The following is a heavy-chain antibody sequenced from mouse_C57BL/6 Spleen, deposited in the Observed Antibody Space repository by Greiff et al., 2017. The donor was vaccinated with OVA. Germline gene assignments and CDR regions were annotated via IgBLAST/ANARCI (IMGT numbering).Heavy chain of an antibody. CDR2: ISYDGSN. CDR3: ARAWDEWYFDV. D-gene: IGHD4-1*01. J-gene: IGHJ1*03. Sequence: ESGPGLVKPSQSLSLTCSVTGYSITSGYYWNWIRQFPGNKLEWMGYISYDGSNNYNPSLKNRISITRDTSKNQFFLKLNSVTTEDTATYYCARAWDEWYFDVWGTGTTVTVSS. V-gene: IGHV3-6*01. CDR1: GYSITSGYY.